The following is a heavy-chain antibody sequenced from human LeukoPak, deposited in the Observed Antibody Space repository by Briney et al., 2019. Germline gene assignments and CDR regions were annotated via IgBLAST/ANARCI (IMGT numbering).Heavy chain of an antibody. CDR2: ISSDGNSK. V-gene: IGHV3-30*09. CDR1: GFSFSSYS. Sequence: GGSLRLSCAASGFSFSSYSIHWVRQAPGKGLEWVVVISSDGNSKNFALSVKGRFAISRDNSKNTLYLEMNSLREEDTAIYYCIKDTIFTVDPFDYWGQGTLVTVSS. J-gene: IGHJ4*02. CDR3: IKDTIFTVDPFDY. D-gene: IGHD3-3*01.